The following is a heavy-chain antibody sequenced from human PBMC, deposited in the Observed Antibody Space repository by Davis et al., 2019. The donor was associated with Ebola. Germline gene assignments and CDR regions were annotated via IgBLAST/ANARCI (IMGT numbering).Heavy chain of an antibody. Sequence: SETLSLTCAVYVGSFSGYYWTWIRQPPGKGLEWIGEINHSGSTNYKSSLKSRVTISVVTFKNQFSLRLSSVTAADTAVYYCARRVTRDYYMDVWGGGTTVTVSS. CDR2: INHSGST. CDR3: ARRVTRDYYMDV. CDR1: VGSFSGYY. V-gene: IGHV4-34*01. J-gene: IGHJ6*03. D-gene: IGHD2-2*01.